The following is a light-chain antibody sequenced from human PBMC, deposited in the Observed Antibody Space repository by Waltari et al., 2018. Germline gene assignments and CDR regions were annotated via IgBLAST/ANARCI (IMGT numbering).Light chain of an antibody. CDR3: SSSSGTLGV. J-gene: IGLJ1*01. CDR1: ISHVGGYKY. V-gene: IGLV2-14*01. Sequence: QCALTPPASVFGSPGQSIPTSCTRTISHVGGYKYVSWYQQHQGKAPEVMIYDVSNRPSGVSNRFSGSKSGDTASLTISGLQAEDEADYYCSSSSGTLGVFGTGTKVTVL. CDR2: DVS.